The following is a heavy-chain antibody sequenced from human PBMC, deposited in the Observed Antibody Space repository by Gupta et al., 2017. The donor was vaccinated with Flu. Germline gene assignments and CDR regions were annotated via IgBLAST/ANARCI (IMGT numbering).Heavy chain of an antibody. CDR2: FDPEDGEK. D-gene: IGHD2-2*03. V-gene: IGHV1-24*01. CDR1: GYTLTELS. J-gene: IGHJ4*01. Sequence: QVQLVQSGAEVTKPGASVKVSCKVSGYTLTELSMHWVRQAPGNGREWMGGFDPEDGEKSDAQKVQGRVTMKEDTSTETAEMEVRGMRSEEKAVYYCATGRRYGYLFGYGCHGTMVTVYS. CDR3: ATGRRYGYLFGY.